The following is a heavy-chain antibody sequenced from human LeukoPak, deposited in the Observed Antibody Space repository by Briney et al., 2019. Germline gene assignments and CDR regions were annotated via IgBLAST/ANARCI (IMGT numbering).Heavy chain of an antibody. CDR1: GGSISSNEYY. J-gene: IGHJ5*02. D-gene: IGHD3-16*02. Sequence: SETLSLTCNVSGGSISSNEYYWGWIRQPPGKGLEWIGYIYYSGSTNYNPSLKSRVTISVDTSKNQFSLKLSSVNAADTAVYYCARDPSYRGNWFDPWGQGTLVTVSS. CDR2: IYYSGST. V-gene: IGHV4-61*08. CDR3: ARDPSYRGNWFDP.